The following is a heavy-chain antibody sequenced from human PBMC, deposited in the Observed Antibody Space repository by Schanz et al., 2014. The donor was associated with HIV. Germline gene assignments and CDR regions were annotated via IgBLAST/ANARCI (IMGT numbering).Heavy chain of an antibody. V-gene: IGHV3-23*04. CDR2: ITDSGDKT. CDR3: AQMGAFSFLDI. CDR1: GATERKEG. J-gene: IGHJ3*02. Sequence: EQLVESGGGGVQPGRGRRREGEASGATERKEGMHWVRQAPGKGLQWVSSITDSGDKTDYTDSVKGRFTISRDNSRNTLFLQMDSLRVDDTAVYYCAQMGAFSFLDIWGHGTVVTVSS. D-gene: IGHD3-16*01.